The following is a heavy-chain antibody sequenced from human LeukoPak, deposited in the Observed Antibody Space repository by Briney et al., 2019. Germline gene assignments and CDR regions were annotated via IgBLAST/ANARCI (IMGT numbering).Heavy chain of an antibody. J-gene: IGHJ4*02. CDR1: GFTFSSYE. D-gene: IGHD6-19*01. Sequence: PGGSLRLSCAASGFTFSSYEMNWVRQAPGKGLEWVSYISSSGSTIYYADSVKGRFTISRDNSKNTLYLQMNSLSAEDTAVYYCARDSSGPLYWGQGTLVTVSS. CDR2: ISSSGSTI. V-gene: IGHV3-48*03. CDR3: ARDSSGPLY.